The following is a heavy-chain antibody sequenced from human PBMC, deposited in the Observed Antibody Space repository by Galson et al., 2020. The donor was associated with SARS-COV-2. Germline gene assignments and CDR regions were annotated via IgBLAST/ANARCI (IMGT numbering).Heavy chain of an antibody. J-gene: IGHJ4*02. Sequence: GESLKISCAAAGITFGNTWMTWVRQAPGKGLEWVANIKQDGSDRYYVDSVKGRFTISIDYPKNTMYLQMNSLRHEDTAVYYCARDGDGYNDFWGRGTLVTVS. D-gene: IGHD5-12*01. V-gene: IGHV3-7*01. CDR2: IKQDGSDR. CDR3: ARDGDGYNDF. CDR1: GITFGNTW.